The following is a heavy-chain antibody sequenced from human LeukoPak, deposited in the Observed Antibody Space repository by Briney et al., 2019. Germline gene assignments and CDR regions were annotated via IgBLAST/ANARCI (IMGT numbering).Heavy chain of an antibody. J-gene: IGHJ4*02. CDR1: GFTLSSNY. D-gene: IGHD5-18*01. V-gene: IGHV3-53*01. Sequence: GGSLRLSCAASGFTLSSNYMSWVRQAPGKGLEWVSVIYSGGSTYYADSVKGRFAISRDNSKNTLYLQMNSLRAEDTAVYYCVLTYSYGTPNYWGQGTLVTVSS. CDR2: IYSGGST. CDR3: VLTYSYGTPNY.